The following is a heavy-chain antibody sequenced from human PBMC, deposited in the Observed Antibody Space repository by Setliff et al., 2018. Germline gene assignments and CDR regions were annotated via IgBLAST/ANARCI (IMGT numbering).Heavy chain of an antibody. Sequence: ASVKVSCKASGDTSTTYAIHWVRQAPGQRLEWMGWINAGNGNTKYSQKFQGRVTITRDTSASTAYMELSSLRSEDTAVYYCARDGFEIVVVPAAIYCYYYMDVWGKGTTVTVSS. CDR3: ARDGFEIVVVPAAIYCYYYMDV. CDR2: INAGNGNT. CDR1: GDTSTTYA. J-gene: IGHJ6*03. V-gene: IGHV1-3*01. D-gene: IGHD2-2*01.